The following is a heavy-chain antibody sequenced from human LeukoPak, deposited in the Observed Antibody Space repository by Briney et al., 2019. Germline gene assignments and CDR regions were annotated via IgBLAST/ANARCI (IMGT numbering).Heavy chain of an antibody. Sequence: SETLSLTCAVYGRSFSDYYWIWIRQPPGKGLEWIGEINHSGSTNYNPSLKSRVTISVDASKNQLSLKLSSVTAADTAVYYCARPQQYYYGMDVWGKGTTVTVSS. V-gene: IGHV4-34*01. CDR3: ARPQQYYYGMDV. CDR1: GRSFSDYY. CDR2: INHSGST. J-gene: IGHJ6*04.